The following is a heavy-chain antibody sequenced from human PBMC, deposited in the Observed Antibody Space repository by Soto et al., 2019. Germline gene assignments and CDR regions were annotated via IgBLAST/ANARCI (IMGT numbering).Heavy chain of an antibody. D-gene: IGHD4-17*01. Sequence: GGSLRLSCAASGFTFSSYSMNWVRQAPGKGLEWVSSISSSSSYIYCADSVKGRFTISRDNAKNSLYLQMNSLRAEDTAVYYCARIVVGTVTTTPFDYWGQGTLVTVSS. V-gene: IGHV3-21*01. CDR1: GFTFSSYS. J-gene: IGHJ4*02. CDR3: ARIVVGTVTTTPFDY. CDR2: ISSSSSYI.